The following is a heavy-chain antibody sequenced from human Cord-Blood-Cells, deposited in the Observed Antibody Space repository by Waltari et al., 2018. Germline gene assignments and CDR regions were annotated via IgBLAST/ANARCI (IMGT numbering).Heavy chain of an antibody. D-gene: IGHD1-26*01. CDR1: GFTVSRNY. Sequence: EVQLVESGGGLIQPGGSLRLSCAASGFTVSRNYMSWVRQAPGKGLEWVSVIYSGGSTYYADSVKGRFTISRDNSKNTLYLQMNSLRAEDTAVYYCAREFYSGSYYFDYWGQGTLVTVSS. V-gene: IGHV3-53*01. CDR3: AREFYSGSYYFDY. CDR2: IYSGGST. J-gene: IGHJ4*02.